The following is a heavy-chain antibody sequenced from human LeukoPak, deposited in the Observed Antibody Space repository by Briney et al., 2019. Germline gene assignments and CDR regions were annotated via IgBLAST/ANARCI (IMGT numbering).Heavy chain of an antibody. D-gene: IGHD3-16*02. CDR1: GFTFSSYG. V-gene: IGHV3-33*06. Sequence: GESLKISCAASGFTFSSYGMHWVRQAPGKGLEWVAVIWYDGSNKYYADSVKGRFTISRDNSKNTLYLQMNSLRAEDTAVYYCAKDRMITFGGVIPEFDYWGQGTLVTVSS. J-gene: IGHJ4*02. CDR2: IWYDGSNK. CDR3: AKDRMITFGGVIPEFDY.